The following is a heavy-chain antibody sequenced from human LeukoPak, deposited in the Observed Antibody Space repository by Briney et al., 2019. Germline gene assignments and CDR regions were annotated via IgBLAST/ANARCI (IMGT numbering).Heavy chain of an antibody. Sequence: SETLSLTCAVYGGSFSGYYWSWIRQPPGKGLEWIGEINHSGSTNYNPSLESRVTISVDTSKNQFSLKLSSVTAADTAVYYCARAGLWLSRGATFVDYWGQGTLVTVSS. CDR3: ARAGLWLSRGATFVDY. V-gene: IGHV4-34*01. D-gene: IGHD5-18*01. J-gene: IGHJ4*02. CDR1: GGSFSGYY. CDR2: INHSGST.